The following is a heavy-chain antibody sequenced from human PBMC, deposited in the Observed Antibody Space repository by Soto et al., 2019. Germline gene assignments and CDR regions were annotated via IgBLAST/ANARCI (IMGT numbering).Heavy chain of an antibody. D-gene: IGHD2-2*02. Sequence: PSETLSLTCTVSGGSISSGGYYWSWIRQHPGKGLEWIGYIYYSGSTYCNPSLKSRVTISVDTSKNQFSLKLSSVTAADTAVYYCARGGCSSTSCYKNWFDPWGQGTLVTVSS. CDR1: GGSISSGGYY. J-gene: IGHJ5*02. CDR3: ARGGCSSTSCYKNWFDP. V-gene: IGHV4-31*03. CDR2: IYYSGST.